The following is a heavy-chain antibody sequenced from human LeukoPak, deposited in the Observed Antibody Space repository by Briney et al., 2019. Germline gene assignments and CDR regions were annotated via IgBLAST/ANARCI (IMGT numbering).Heavy chain of an antibody. CDR2: IYDSGST. Sequence: SETLSLTCTVSGGSISSYYWSWIRQPPGKGLEWIVVIYDSGSTNYNSSLKGRVTTSVDTSKNQSSLKLSSVTAADTAVYYCARGGIIVGVDYWGLGTLVTVSS. V-gene: IGHV4-59*01. CDR3: ARGGIIVGVDY. D-gene: IGHD1-26*01. CDR1: GGSISSYY. J-gene: IGHJ4*02.